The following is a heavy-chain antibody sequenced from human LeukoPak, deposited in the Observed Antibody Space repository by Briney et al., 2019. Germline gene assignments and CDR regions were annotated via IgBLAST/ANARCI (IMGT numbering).Heavy chain of an antibody. CDR3: AREFEVAGLAMDV. D-gene: IGHD6-19*01. CDR2: IYSGGST. V-gene: IGHV3-53*01. J-gene: IGHJ6*04. Sequence: PGGSLRLSCAASGLTVSSNYMSWVRQAPGKGLEWVSVIYSGGSTYYAESVKGRFTISRDNSKNTLYRQMKSLRAEDTAVYYCAREFEVAGLAMDVWGKGTTVTVSS. CDR1: GLTVSSNY.